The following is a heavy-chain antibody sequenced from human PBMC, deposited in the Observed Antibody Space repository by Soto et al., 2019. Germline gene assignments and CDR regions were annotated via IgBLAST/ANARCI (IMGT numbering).Heavy chain of an antibody. CDR3: ARVRYNNSPDY. CDR1: GFTFRSYG. J-gene: IGHJ4*02. V-gene: IGHV3-48*02. CDR2: ISSTSNAI. Sequence: EVQLVESGGGLVQRGGSLRLSCAASGFTFRSYGMNWVRQAPGKGLEWVSYISSTSNAIHYADSVKGRFTFSRDNAKNSLYLQMHSLRDEDTAVYYCARVRYNNSPDYWGQGTLVTVSS. D-gene: IGHD1-20*01.